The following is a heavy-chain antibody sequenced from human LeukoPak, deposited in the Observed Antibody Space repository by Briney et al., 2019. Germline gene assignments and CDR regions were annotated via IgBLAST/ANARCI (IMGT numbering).Heavy chain of an antibody. Sequence: GGSLRLSCSAFGFTFSSYAMHWVRQAPGKGLEYVSAISSNGGSTYYADSVKGRFTISRDNSKNTLYLQMSSLRAEDTAVYYCVKDKGITGTTMYKIPRYYYCGMDVWGKGTTVTVSS. D-gene: IGHD1-20*01. V-gene: IGHV3-64D*06. CDR2: ISSNGGST. CDR1: GFTFSSYA. J-gene: IGHJ6*04. CDR3: VKDKGITGTTMYKIPRYYYCGMDV.